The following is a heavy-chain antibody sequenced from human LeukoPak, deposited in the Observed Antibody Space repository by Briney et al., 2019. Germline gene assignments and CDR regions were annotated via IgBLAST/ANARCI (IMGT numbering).Heavy chain of an antibody. Sequence: SETLSLTCTVSGGSISSGGYYWSRIRQHPGKGLEWIGYIYYSGSTYYNPSLKSRVTISVDTSKNQFSLKLSSVTAADTAVYYCARVAGYCSGGSCYSVGILDYWGQGTLVTVSS. CDR3: ARVAGYCSGGSCYSVGILDY. CDR1: GGSISSGGYY. D-gene: IGHD2-15*01. V-gene: IGHV4-31*03. CDR2: IYYSGST. J-gene: IGHJ4*02.